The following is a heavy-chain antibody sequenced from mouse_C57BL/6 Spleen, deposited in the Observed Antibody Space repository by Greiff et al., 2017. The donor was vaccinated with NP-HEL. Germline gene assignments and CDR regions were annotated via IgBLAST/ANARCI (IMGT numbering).Heavy chain of an antibody. J-gene: IGHJ3*01. Sequence: EVKLMESGGGLVQPGGSLSLSCAASGFTFTDYYMSWVRQPPGKALEWLGFIRNKANGYTTEYSASVKGRFTISRDNSQSILYLQRNALRADDSASYYCAGSLNWAWFAYWGQGTLVTVAA. CDR3: AGSLNWAWFAY. D-gene: IGHD4-1*02. CDR1: GFTFTDYY. V-gene: IGHV7-3*01. CDR2: IRNKANGYTT.